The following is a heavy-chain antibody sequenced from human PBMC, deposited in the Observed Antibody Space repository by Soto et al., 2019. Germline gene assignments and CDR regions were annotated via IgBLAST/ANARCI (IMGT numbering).Heavy chain of an antibody. Sequence: GXSLRLSCAASVFTFSSYGMHWVRQAPGKGLEWVAVIWYDGSNKYYADSVKGRFTISRDNSKNTLYLQMNSLRAEDTAVYYCARDPLVDDSRAGAFDIWGQGTMVTVSS. CDR1: VFTFSSYG. J-gene: IGHJ3*02. CDR3: ARDPLVDDSRAGAFDI. CDR2: IWYDGSNK. V-gene: IGHV3-33*01. D-gene: IGHD3-22*01.